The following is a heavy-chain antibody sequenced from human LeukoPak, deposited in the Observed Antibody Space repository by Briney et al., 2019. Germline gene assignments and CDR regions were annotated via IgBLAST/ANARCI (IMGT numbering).Heavy chain of an antibody. J-gene: IGHJ4*02. CDR1: GGSISSSSYY. Sequence: PSETLSLTCTVSGGSISSSSYYWGWIRQPPGKGLEWIGSIYYSGSTYYNPSLKSRVTISVDTSKNQFSLKLSSVTAADTAVYYCARQLGYCSSTSCYADKVDYWGQGTLITVSS. V-gene: IGHV4-39*01. CDR2: IYYSGST. CDR3: ARQLGYCSSTSCYADKVDY. D-gene: IGHD2-2*01.